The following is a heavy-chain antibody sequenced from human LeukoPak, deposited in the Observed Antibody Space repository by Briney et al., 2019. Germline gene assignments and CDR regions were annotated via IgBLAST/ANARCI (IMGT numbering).Heavy chain of an antibody. J-gene: IGHJ4*02. Sequence: SETLSLTCAVSGGSISSGGYSWSWIRQPPGKALEWIGHIYHSGATSYNPSLKSRVTLSVDRSKNQFSLKVTSVTAADTAVYYCARARGKQQLVPLYYFDYWGQGTLVTVSS. CDR2: IYHSGAT. V-gene: IGHV4-30-2*01. CDR1: GGSISSGGYS. D-gene: IGHD6-13*01. CDR3: ARARGKQQLVPLYYFDY.